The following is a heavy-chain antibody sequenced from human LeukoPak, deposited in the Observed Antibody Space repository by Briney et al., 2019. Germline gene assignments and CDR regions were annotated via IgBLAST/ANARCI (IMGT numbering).Heavy chain of an antibody. Sequence: GGSLRLSCAASGFTFSSYAMHWVRQAPGKGLGWVAVISYDGSNKYYADSVKGRFTISRDNSKNTLYLQMNSLRAEDTAVYYCARGEPYYYDSSGYYPFDYWGQGTLVTVSS. V-gene: IGHV3-30-3*01. D-gene: IGHD3-22*01. CDR3: ARGEPYYYDSSGYYPFDY. CDR2: ISYDGSNK. CDR1: GFTFSSYA. J-gene: IGHJ4*02.